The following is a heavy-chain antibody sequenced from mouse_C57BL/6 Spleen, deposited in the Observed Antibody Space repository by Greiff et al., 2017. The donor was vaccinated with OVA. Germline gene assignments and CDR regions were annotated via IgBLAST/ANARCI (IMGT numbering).Heavy chain of an antibody. J-gene: IGHJ4*01. Sequence: QVQLQQSGAELVKPGASVKISCKASGYAFSSYWMNWVKQRPGKGLEWIGQIYPGDGDTNYNGKFKGKATLTADKSSSTAYMQLSSLTSEDSAVYFCARGEPTVVAPRDYWGQGTSVTVSS. CDR1: GYAFSSYW. CDR3: ARGEPTVVAPRDY. V-gene: IGHV1-80*01. D-gene: IGHD1-1*01. CDR2: IYPGDGDT.